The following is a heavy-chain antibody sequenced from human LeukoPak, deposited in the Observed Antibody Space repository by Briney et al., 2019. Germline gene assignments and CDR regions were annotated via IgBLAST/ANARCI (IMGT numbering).Heavy chain of an antibody. CDR3: ANEEVPNDY. CDR2: IGISDDMT. Sequence: GGSLRLSCAVSGFPFSSHAMSWVRQAPGRGLEWVSGIGISDDMTYYADHVQGRFIISRDNSKNTVYLQMDSLRVEDTAVYYCANEEVPNDYWGQGTLVTVSS. D-gene: IGHD4/OR15-4a*01. CDR1: GFPFSSHA. J-gene: IGHJ4*02. V-gene: IGHV3-23*01.